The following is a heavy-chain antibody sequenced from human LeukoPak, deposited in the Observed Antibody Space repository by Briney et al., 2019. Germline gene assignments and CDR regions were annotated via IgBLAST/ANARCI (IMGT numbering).Heavy chain of an antibody. D-gene: IGHD3-22*01. J-gene: IGHJ4*02. Sequence: PGGSLRLSCAGSGFFFSNYDMIWVRQAPGKGLEWVSSISSSSTHIYYADSVKGRFTISRDNAKNSLFLQMNSLRAEDTAVYYCAREEKYYYDSSGYYHEINDKAYYFDYWGQGTLVTVSS. CDR2: ISSSSTHI. CDR1: GFFFSNYD. CDR3: AREEKYYYDSSGYYHEINDKAYYFDY. V-gene: IGHV3-21*01.